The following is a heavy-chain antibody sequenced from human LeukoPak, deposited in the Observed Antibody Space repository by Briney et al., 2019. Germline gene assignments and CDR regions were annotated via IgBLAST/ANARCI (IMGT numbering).Heavy chain of an antibody. CDR2: IYSGGST. CDR3: AKDPDYAGHYYYYYGMDV. D-gene: IGHD4-17*01. Sequence: GGSLRLSCAASGFTVSSNYMSWVRQAPGKGLEWVSVIYSGGSTYYADSVKGRFTISRHNSKNTLYLQMNSLRAEDTAVYYCAKDPDYAGHYYYYYGMDVWGQGTTVTVSS. CDR1: GFTVSSNY. V-gene: IGHV3-53*01. J-gene: IGHJ6*02.